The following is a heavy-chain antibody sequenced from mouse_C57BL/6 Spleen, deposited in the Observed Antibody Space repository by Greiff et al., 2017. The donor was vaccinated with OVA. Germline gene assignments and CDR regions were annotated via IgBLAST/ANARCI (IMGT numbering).Heavy chain of an antibody. CDR2: IYPGDGDT. D-gene: IGHD2-12*01. V-gene: IGHV1-82*01. J-gene: IGHJ2*01. CDR1: GYAFSSSW. Sequence: QVQLQQSGPELVKPGASVKISCKASGYAFSSSWMNWVKQRPGKGLEWIGRIYPGDGDTNYNGKFKGKATLTAAKSSSTAYMQLSSLTSEDSAVYCCARLLVTTNYMDYWGQGTTLTVSS. CDR3: ARLLVTTNYMDY.